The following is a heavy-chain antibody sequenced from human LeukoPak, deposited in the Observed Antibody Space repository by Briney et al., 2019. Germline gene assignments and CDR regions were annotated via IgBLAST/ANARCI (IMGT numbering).Heavy chain of an antibody. J-gene: IGHJ4*02. CDR3: AKALGYCSSTSCSYYFDY. Sequence: GGSLRLSCAAYGFTFDDYDMNWVRQAPGKGLEWVSLISGDGGSTYYADSVKGRFTISRDNSKNSLYLQMNSLRTEDTALYYCAKALGYCSSTSCSYYFDYWGQGTLVTVSS. CDR2: ISGDGGST. D-gene: IGHD2-2*01. V-gene: IGHV3-43*02. CDR1: GFTFDDYD.